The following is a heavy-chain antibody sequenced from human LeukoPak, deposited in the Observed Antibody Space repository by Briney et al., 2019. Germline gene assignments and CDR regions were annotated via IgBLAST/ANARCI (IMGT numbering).Heavy chain of an antibody. CDR2: IKQDGSGK. D-gene: IGHD2-2*02. Sequence: GGSLRLSCAASGFTFSSYWMSWVRQAPGKGLEWVANIKQDGSGKYYVDSVKGRFTISRDSAKNSLYLQMSSLRAEDTAVYYRARAQFYYTGTSCHIPRLWYHYYGIDAWGQGATVTVSS. CDR1: GFTFSSYW. V-gene: IGHV3-7*01. J-gene: IGHJ6*02. CDR3: ARAQFYYTGTSCHIPRLWYHYYGIDA.